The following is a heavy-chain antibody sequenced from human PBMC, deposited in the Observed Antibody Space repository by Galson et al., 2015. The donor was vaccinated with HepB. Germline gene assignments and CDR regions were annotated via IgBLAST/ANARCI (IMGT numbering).Heavy chain of an antibody. V-gene: IGHV1-2*06. J-gene: IGHJ4*02. Sequence: SVKVSCKASGYTFTGYYMHWVRQAPGQGLEWMGRINPNSGGTNYAQKFQGRVTMTRDTSISTAYMELSRLRSDDTAVYYCARERGPYYYDSSGLGYWGQGTLVTVSS. CDR2: INPNSGGT. CDR3: ARERGPYYYDSSGLGY. CDR1: GYTFTGYY. D-gene: IGHD3-22*01.